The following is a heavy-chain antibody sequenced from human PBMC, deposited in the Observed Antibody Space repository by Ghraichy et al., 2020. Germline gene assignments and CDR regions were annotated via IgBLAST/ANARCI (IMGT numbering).Heavy chain of an antibody. D-gene: IGHD3-10*01. J-gene: IGHJ4*02. CDR1: GFTFSNYA. V-gene: IGHV3-23*01. Sequence: GGSLRLSCSASGFTFSNYAMSWVRQAPGKGLEWVSSISSSGSSTYYAGSVKGRFTISRDNSKNRLFLQMNSLGAEDTAVYYCAKRSGPLSLDNPGDYWGQGTLVTASS. CDR3: AKRSGPLSLDNPGDY. CDR2: ISSSGSST.